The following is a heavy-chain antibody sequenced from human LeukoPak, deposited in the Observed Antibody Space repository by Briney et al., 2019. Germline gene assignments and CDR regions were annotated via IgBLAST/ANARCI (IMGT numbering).Heavy chain of an antibody. CDR2: IYHSGIT. Sequence: SETLPLTCNVSGVSISTHYWSWIRQSPGKGLEWNGYIYHSGITNYNPSLKSRVTISIDTSKNEFSLKLTSVIAADTAVYFCAREANYYGSGSYFEGTFDYWGQGSLVTVSS. CDR1: GVSISTHY. CDR3: AREANYYGSGSYFEGTFDY. J-gene: IGHJ4*02. D-gene: IGHD3-10*01. V-gene: IGHV4-59*11.